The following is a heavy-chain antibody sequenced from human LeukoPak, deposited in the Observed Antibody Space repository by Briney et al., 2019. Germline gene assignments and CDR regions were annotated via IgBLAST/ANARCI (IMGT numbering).Heavy chain of an antibody. CDR3: AREGASSGYYSNWFDP. CDR1: GYTFTGYY. J-gene: IGHJ5*02. V-gene: IGHV1-2*02. Sequence: GASVKVSCKASGYTFTGYYMHWVRQAPGQGLEWMGWINPNSGGTNYAQKFQGRVTMTRDTSIGTAYMELSRLRSDDTAVYYCAREGASSGYYSNWFDPWGQGTLVTVSS. CDR2: INPNSGGT. D-gene: IGHD3-22*01.